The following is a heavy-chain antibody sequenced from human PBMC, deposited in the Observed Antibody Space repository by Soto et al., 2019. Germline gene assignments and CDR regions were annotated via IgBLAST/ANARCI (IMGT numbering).Heavy chain of an antibody. CDR2: IGGYKGNT. V-gene: IGHV1-18*01. D-gene: IGHD5-18*01. J-gene: IGHJ4*02. Sequence: ASAKVSCKASGYTFTNYGVIWVRQAPGQGLEWMGWIGGYKGNTNYAQKLQGRVTLTTDTSTSTAYMQLRSLRSDDTAVYYCAPHTLDTGMPSGYWGQGTLVTVSS. CDR1: GYTFTNYG. CDR3: APHTLDTGMPSGY.